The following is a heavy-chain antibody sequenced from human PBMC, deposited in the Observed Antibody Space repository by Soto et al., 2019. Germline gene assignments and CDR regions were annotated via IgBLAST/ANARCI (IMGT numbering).Heavy chain of an antibody. Sequence: EEQLVESGGGLVQPGGSLKLSCAASGFTFSGSVMHWVRQASGKGLEWVGRIRSKANGYATAYAASVKGRFTISRDDSRNTAYLQMNSLKIEDTAVYYCTRGGTGTWRFDPWGQGTLVT. J-gene: IGHJ5*02. CDR2: IRSKANGYAT. V-gene: IGHV3-73*01. D-gene: IGHD1-1*01. CDR3: TRGGTGTWRFDP. CDR1: GFTFSGSV.